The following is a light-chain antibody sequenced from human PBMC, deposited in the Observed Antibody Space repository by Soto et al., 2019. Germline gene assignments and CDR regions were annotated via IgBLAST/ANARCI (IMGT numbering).Light chain of an antibody. CDR3: QQRSNWPLT. CDR1: QSVSSY. Sequence: EIVLTQSPATLSLSPGEGATLSCRASQSVSSYLAWYQQKPGQPPRLLIYDASTRATGIPARFSGSGSGTDFTLTISRLEPEDFAVYYCQQRSNWPLTFGGGTKVEIK. J-gene: IGKJ4*01. CDR2: DAS. V-gene: IGKV3-11*01.